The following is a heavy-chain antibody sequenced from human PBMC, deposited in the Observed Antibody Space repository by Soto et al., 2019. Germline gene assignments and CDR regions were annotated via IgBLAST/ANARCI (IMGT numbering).Heavy chain of an antibody. V-gene: IGHV3-9*01. CDR1: GFTFDDYA. Sequence: DVQLVESGGGLVQPGRSLRLSCAASGFTFDDYAMHWVRQAPGKGLEWVSGISWNSGSIGYADSVKGRFTISRDNAKNSLYLQMNSLRAEDTALYYCAKAYSSGWYRGLGAFDIWGQGTMVTVSS. CDR3: AKAYSSGWYRGLGAFDI. D-gene: IGHD6-19*01. CDR2: ISWNSGSI. J-gene: IGHJ3*02.